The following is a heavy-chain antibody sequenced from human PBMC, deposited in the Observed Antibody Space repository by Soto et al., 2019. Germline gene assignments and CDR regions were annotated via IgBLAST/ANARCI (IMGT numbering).Heavy chain of an antibody. CDR2: IYYSGST. Sequence: QVQLQESGPGLVKPSQTLSLTCTVSGGSISSGGYYWSWIRQHPGKGLEWIGYIYYSGSTYYNPSPETRVTISVDTSKNQFSLKRSSVTAADTAVYYCARGDTMVRVVTLYYFDYWGQGTLVTVSS. J-gene: IGHJ4*02. CDR1: GGSISSGGYY. D-gene: IGHD3-10*01. CDR3: ARGDTMVRVVTLYYFDY. V-gene: IGHV4-31*03.